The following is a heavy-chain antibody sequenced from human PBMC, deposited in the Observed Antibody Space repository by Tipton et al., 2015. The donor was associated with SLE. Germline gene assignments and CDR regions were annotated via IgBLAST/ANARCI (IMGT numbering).Heavy chain of an antibody. J-gene: IGHJ3*02. CDR2: IYNSGSG. V-gene: IGHV4-59*11. CDR1: GGSISSHY. CDR3: ARSDYYDSSGYSSYAFDI. D-gene: IGHD3-22*01. Sequence: TLSLTCTVSGGSISSHYWSWIRQPPGKGLEWIGYIYNSGSGNYSPSLKSRVTISVDTSKNQFSLKLSSVSAADTAVYYCARSDYYDSSGYSSYAFDIWGQGTMVTVSS.